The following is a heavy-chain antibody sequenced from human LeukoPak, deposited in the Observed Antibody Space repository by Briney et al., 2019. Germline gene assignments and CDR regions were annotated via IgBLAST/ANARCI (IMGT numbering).Heavy chain of an antibody. CDR2: IIPIFGTA. D-gene: IGHD2-2*01. V-gene: IGHV1-69*13. CDR3: ARVGYCSSTSCYSYFDY. CDR1: GGTFSSYA. Sequence: SVKVSCKASGGTFSSYAISWVRQAPGQGLEWMGGIIPIFGTANYAQKFQGRVTITADESTSTAYMELSSPRSEDTAVYYCARVGYCSSTSCYSYFDYWGQGTLVTVSS. J-gene: IGHJ4*02.